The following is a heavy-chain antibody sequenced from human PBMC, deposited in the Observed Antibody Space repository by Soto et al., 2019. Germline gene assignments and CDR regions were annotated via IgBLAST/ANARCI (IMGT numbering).Heavy chain of an antibody. J-gene: IGHJ6*02. CDR2: INPNSGGT. CDR3: ARDLRVAPAGNGGGYYYYGMDV. V-gene: IGHV1-2*04. Sequence: ASVKVSCKASGYTFTGYYMHWVRQAPGQGLEWMGWINPNSGGTNYAQKFQGWVTMTRDTSISTAYMELSRLRSDDTAVYYCARDLRVAPAGNGGGYYYYGMDVWGQGTTVTVS. CDR1: GYTFTGYY. D-gene: IGHD6-13*01.